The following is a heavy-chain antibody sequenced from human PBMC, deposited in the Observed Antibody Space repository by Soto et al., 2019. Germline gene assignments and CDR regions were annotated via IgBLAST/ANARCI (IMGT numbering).Heavy chain of an antibody. J-gene: IGHJ4*02. Sequence: KTSETLSLTCTVSGGPISSGGYYWSWIRQHPGKGLEWIGYIYYSGSTYYNPSLKSRVTISVDTSKNQFSLKLSSVTAADTAVYYCARENGVAGTWDYWGQGTLVTSPQ. CDR3: ARENGVAGTWDY. CDR1: GGPISSGGYY. CDR2: IYYSGST. D-gene: IGHD6-19*01. V-gene: IGHV4-31*03.